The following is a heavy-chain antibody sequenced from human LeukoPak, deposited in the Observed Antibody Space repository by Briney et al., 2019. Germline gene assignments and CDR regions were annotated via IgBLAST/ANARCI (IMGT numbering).Heavy chain of an antibody. Sequence: SETLSLTCAVYGGSFSGYYWSWIRQPPGKGLEWIGEINHSGSTNYNPSLKSRVTISVDTSKNQFSLKLSSVTAADTAVYYCARDLHVMVRGVITPGFQHWGQGTLVTVSS. CDR3: ARDLHVMVRGVITPGFQH. V-gene: IGHV4-34*01. CDR1: GGSFSGYY. J-gene: IGHJ1*01. CDR2: INHSGST. D-gene: IGHD3-10*01.